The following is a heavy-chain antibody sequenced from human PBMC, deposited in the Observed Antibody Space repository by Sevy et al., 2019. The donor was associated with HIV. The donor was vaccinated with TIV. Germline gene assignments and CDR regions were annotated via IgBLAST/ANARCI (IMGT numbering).Heavy chain of an antibody. J-gene: IGHJ4*01. CDR2: ISPHNGDT. CDR3: ARAYCSGGRCYSLAY. V-gene: IGHV1-18*01. CDR1: GYTFSSYR. Sequence: ASVKVSCKISGYTFSSYRITWVRQAPGQGLECMGWISPHNGDTNYAQKLQGRVTMITDTSTTTGYMELRNLRSDDTAVYYCARAYCSGGRCYSLAYWGQGTLVTVSS. D-gene: IGHD2-15*01.